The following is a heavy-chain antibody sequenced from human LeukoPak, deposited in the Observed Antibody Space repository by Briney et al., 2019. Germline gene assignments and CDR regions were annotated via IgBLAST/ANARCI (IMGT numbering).Heavy chain of an antibody. CDR2: ISGGGGGI. D-gene: IGHD6-13*01. V-gene: IGHV3-23*01. J-gene: IGHJ4*02. CDR3: AKGLGSNWPGARVFDH. CDR1: GFTFSSYA. Sequence: PGGSLRLSCAASGFTFSSYAMSWVRQAPGKGLEWLSVISGGGGGINYADSVKGRFTISRDNSKNTLSLQMNSLRAEDTAVYYCAKGLGSNWPGARVFDHWGQGTLVTVSS.